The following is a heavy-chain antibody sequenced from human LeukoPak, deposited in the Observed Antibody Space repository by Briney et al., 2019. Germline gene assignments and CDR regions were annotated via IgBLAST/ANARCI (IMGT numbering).Heavy chain of an antibody. CDR1: GFTFSSYS. CDR2: ISGSGGST. V-gene: IGHV3-23*01. D-gene: IGHD3-10*01. CDR3: ANGVRGVINWFDP. J-gene: IGHJ5*02. Sequence: GGSLRLSCAASGFTFSSYSMNWVRQAPGKGLDWVSAISGSGGSTYYADSVKGRFTISRDNSKNTLYLQMNSLRAEDTAVYYCANGVRGVINWFDPWGQGTLVTVSS.